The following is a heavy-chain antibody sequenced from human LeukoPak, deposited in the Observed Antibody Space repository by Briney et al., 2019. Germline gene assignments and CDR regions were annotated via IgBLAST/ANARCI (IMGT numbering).Heavy chain of an antibody. J-gene: IGHJ4*02. Sequence: GGSLRLSCAASGFTFSSYAMTWVRQAPGKGLEWVSAISGSGGRTYYADSVKGRFTISRDNSKNTLYLQMNSLRAEDTAVYYCAKDGRGYLTDYWGQGTLVTVSS. D-gene: IGHD5-12*01. CDR1: GFTFSSYA. V-gene: IGHV3-23*01. CDR2: ISGSGGRT. CDR3: AKDGRGYLTDY.